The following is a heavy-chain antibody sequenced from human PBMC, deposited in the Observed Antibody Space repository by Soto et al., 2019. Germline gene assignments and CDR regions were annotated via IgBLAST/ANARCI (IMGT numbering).Heavy chain of an antibody. CDR3: ARDRRSSGITIFGVVIRRIDY. CDR2: IYHSGST. CDR1: GGSISISNW. V-gene: IGHV4-4*02. Sequence: PSETLSLTCAVSGGSISISNWWSWFRQPPGKGLEWIGEIYHSGSTNYNPSLKSRVTISVDKSKNQFSLKLSSVTAADTAVYYCARDRRSSGITIFGVVIRRIDYWGQGTLVTVSS. D-gene: IGHD3-3*01. J-gene: IGHJ4*02.